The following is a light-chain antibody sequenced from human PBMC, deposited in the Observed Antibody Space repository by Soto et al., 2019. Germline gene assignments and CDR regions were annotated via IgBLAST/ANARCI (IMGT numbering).Light chain of an antibody. J-gene: IGKJ1*01. V-gene: IGKV1-39*01. Sequence: DSQMTPSPSSLSASVGDRVTITCRASQSISSYLNWYQQKPGKAPTLLIYAASSLQSGVPSRFSGSGSGTDFTLTISSLQPEDFATYYCQQSYSTLTWTFGQGTKVDI. CDR3: QQSYSTLTWT. CDR2: AAS. CDR1: QSISSY.